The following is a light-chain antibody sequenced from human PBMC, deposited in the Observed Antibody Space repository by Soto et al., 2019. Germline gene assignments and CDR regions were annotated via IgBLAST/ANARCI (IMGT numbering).Light chain of an antibody. CDR1: SSNIGSNY. V-gene: IGLV1-47*01. Sequence: QSVLTQPPSASGTPGQRVTISCSGSSSNIGSNYVYWYQQLPGTAPKLLIYRNNQRPSGVPDRFSGSKSGTSASLAISGLRSEDEADYYCAAWDDSLSGPGNGVFGGGTKLTVL. CDR2: RNN. J-gene: IGLJ3*02. CDR3: AAWDDSLSGPGNGV.